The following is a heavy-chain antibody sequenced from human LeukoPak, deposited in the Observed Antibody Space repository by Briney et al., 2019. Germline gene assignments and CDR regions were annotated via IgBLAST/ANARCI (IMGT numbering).Heavy chain of an antibody. CDR3: ARGAPYSSSWYDAFDI. Sequence: GSLRLSCAASGFSFSTYSMNWVRQAPGKGLEWVSSMSSSSSSIYYADSVKGRFTISRDSAKNSLFLQTNSLRAEDTAVYYCARGAPYSSSWYDAFDIWGQGTMVTVSS. D-gene: IGHD6-13*01. V-gene: IGHV3-21*01. CDR1: GFSFSTYS. CDR2: MSSSSSSI. J-gene: IGHJ3*02.